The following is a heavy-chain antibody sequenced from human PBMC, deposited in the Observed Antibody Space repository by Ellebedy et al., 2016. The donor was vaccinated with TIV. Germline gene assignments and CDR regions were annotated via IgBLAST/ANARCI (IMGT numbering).Heavy chain of an antibody. V-gene: IGHV3-30*04. Sequence: GESLKISCVDSGVTFSSHAMHWVRQAPGKGLEWVAIVSHDGRNDVYAESVKGRFIISRDNSKSTVFLQMNSLRLKDTAMYFCAREWFLHVFDLWGQGTLVTVSS. CDR1: GVTFSSHA. CDR3: AREWFLHVFDL. J-gene: IGHJ3*01. D-gene: IGHD3-22*01. CDR2: VSHDGRND.